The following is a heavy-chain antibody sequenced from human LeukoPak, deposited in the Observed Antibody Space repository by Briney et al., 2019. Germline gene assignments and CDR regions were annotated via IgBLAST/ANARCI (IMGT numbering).Heavy chain of an antibody. CDR2: IWYDGSNK. V-gene: IGHV3-33*01. CDR1: GFTFSSHG. CDR3: ARDQSSLDYDILTGPFDY. Sequence: GSLRLPCAASGFTFSSHGLQWVRQAPGKGLEWVAVIWYDGSNKYYADSVKGRFTISRDNSKNTLYLQMNSLRAEDTAVYYCARDQSSLDYDILTGPFDYWGQGTLVTVSS. D-gene: IGHD3-9*01. J-gene: IGHJ4*02.